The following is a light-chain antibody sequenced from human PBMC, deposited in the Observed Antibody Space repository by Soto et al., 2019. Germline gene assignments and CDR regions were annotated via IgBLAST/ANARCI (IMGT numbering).Light chain of an antibody. Sequence: QPALTQPASGSVSPGQSITISCTGTSSDVGSYNLVSWYQQHPGKAPKLMIYEVSKRPSGVSNRFSGSKSGNTASLTISGLQAEDEADYYCCSYAGSSTYVFGTGTKVTVL. CDR2: EVS. J-gene: IGLJ1*01. V-gene: IGLV2-23*02. CDR3: CSYAGSSTYV. CDR1: SSDVGSYNL.